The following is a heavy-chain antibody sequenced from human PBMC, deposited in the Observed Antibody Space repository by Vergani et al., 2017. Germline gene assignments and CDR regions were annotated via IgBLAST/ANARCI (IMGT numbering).Heavy chain of an antibody. V-gene: IGHV3-48*03. CDR1: GFTFSSYE. J-gene: IGHJ5*02. CDR2: ISSSGSTI. D-gene: IGHD3-10*01. CDR3: ARVYGSGSYNPRNWFDP. Sequence: EVQLVESGGGLVQPGGSLRLSCAASGFTFSSYEMNWVRQAPGKGLEWVSYISSSGSTIYYADSVKGRFTISRDNAKNSLYLQMNSLRAEDTAVYYCARVYGSGSYNPRNWFDPWGQGTLVTVSS.